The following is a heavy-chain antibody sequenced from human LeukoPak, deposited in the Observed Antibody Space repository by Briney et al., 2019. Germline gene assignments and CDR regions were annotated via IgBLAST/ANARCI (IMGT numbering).Heavy chain of an antibody. Sequence: ASVKVSCKASGYTFTGYYLHWVRQAPGQGLEWMGWINPNTGGTNYAQKFQDRVTMTRDPPISTAYMELSRLRSDDTAIYYCARDRRGSGFSLIDFWGQGTLVTVSS. D-gene: IGHD3-3*01. J-gene: IGHJ4*02. CDR3: ARDRRGSGFSLIDF. V-gene: IGHV1-2*02. CDR2: INPNTGGT. CDR1: GYTFTGYY.